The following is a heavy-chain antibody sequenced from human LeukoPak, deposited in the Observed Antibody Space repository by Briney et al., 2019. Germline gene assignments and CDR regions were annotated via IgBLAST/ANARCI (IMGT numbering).Heavy chain of an antibody. CDR1: GGSISSYY. CDR2: IYYSGST. CDR3: AIQADYYDSSGYYKNFDY. D-gene: IGHD3-22*01. Sequence: SETLSLTCTVSGGSISSYYWSWIRQPPGEGLEWIGYIYYSGSTNYNPSLKSRVTISVDTSKNQFSLKLSSVTAADTAVYYCAIQADYYDSSGYYKNFDYWGQGTLVTVSS. J-gene: IGHJ4*02. V-gene: IGHV4-59*08.